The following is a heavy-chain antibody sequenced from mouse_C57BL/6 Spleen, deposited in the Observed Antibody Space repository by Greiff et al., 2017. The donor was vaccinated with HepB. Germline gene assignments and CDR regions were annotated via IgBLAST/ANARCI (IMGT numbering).Heavy chain of an antibody. CDR1: GFTFSSYG. D-gene: IGHD2-4*01. CDR2: ISSGGSYT. CDR3: ARHGGLRAMDY. J-gene: IGHJ4*01. V-gene: IGHV5-6*02. Sequence: DVKLVESGGDLVKPGGPLKLSCAASGFTFSSYGMSWVRQTPDKRLEWVATISSGGSYTYYPDSVKGRFTISRDNAKNTLYLQMSSLKSEDTAMYYCARHGGLRAMDYWGQGTSVTVSS.